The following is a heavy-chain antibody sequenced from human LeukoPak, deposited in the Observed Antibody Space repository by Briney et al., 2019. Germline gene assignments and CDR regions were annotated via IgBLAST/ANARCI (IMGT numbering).Heavy chain of an antibody. CDR2: INHSGST. V-gene: IGHV4-34*01. CDR1: GGSFSGYY. Sequence: SETLSLTCAVYGGSFSGYYWSWIRQPPGKGLEWIGEINHSGSTNYNPSLQSRVTRSVDTSKNQFSLKLSSVTAADTAVYYCARGRTPLYYYGSGSFYDYWGQGTLVTVSS. CDR3: ARGRTPLYYYGSGSFYDY. J-gene: IGHJ4*02. D-gene: IGHD3-10*01.